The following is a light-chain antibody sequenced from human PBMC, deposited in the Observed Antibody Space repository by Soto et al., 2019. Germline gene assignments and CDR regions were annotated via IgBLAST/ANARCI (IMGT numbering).Light chain of an antibody. V-gene: IGLV2-18*01. CDR2: DVT. CDR3: SLYTCSSTWV. Sequence: QSALTQPPSVSGSPGQSVTISCTVTSSDVGDYEHVSWYQQAPGTAPKLIIFDVTNRPSGVPDRFSGSKSGNTPSLTIFGLQAEDEAEYYCSLYTCSSTWVFGGGTKVIVL. J-gene: IGLJ3*02. CDR1: SSDVGDYEH.